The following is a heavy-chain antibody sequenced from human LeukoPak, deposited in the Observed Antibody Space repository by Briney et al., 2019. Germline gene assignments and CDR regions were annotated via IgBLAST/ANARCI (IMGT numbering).Heavy chain of an antibody. Sequence: SETLSLTCTVSGGSISSYYWSWIRQPAGKGLEWIGRIYTSGSTNYNPSLKSRVTMSVDTSKNQFSLKLSSVTAADTAVYYCARLLRNIAAAVYYFDYWGQGTLVTVSS. CDR1: GGSISSYY. J-gene: IGHJ4*02. D-gene: IGHD6-13*01. CDR3: ARLLRNIAAAVYYFDY. V-gene: IGHV4-4*07. CDR2: IYTSGST.